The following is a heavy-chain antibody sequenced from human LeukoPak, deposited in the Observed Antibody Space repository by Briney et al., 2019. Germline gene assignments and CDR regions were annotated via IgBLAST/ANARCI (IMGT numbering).Heavy chain of an antibody. CDR1: GFTFSSYA. CDR3: ARLLYSGYGY. V-gene: IGHV3-23*01. D-gene: IGHD5-12*01. CDR2: ISGRGGIT. J-gene: IGHJ4*02. Sequence: GGSLRLSCAASGFTFSSYAMNWVRQAPGKGPEWVSTISGRGGITYYADSVKGRFTISRDNSKNTLYLQMNSLRAEDTAVYYCARLLYSGYGYWGQGTLVTVSS.